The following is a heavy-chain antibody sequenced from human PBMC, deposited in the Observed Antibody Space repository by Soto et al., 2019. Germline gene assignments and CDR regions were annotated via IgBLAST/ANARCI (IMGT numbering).Heavy chain of an antibody. CDR3: ARTSEGDIVVVPAAISYGHFDY. J-gene: IGHJ4*02. Sequence: GGSLRLSCAASGFTFSSYWIHWVRQAPGKGLVWVSRINSDGSSTSYADSVKGRFTISRDNAKNTLYPQMNSLRAEDTAVYYCARTSEGDIVVVPAAISYGHFDYWGQGTLVTVSS. CDR1: GFTFSSYW. D-gene: IGHD2-2*01. V-gene: IGHV3-74*01. CDR2: INSDGSST.